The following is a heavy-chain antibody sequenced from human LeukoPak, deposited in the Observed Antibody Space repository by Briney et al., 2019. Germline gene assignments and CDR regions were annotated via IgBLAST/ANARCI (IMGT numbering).Heavy chain of an antibody. Sequence: GGSLRLSCAASGFTFSSYAMHWVRQAPGKGLEWVGRTRNKANSYTTEYAASVKGRFTISRDDSKNSLYLQMNSLKTEDTAVYYCARGRGWLPDPYYFDYWGQGTLVTVSS. CDR2: TRNKANSYTT. CDR1: GFTFSSYA. J-gene: IGHJ4*02. CDR3: ARGRGWLPDPYYFDY. V-gene: IGHV3-72*01. D-gene: IGHD6-19*01.